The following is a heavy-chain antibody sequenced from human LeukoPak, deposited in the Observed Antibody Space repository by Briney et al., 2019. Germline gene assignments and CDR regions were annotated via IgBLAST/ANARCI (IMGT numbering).Heavy chain of an antibody. D-gene: IGHD5-24*01. J-gene: IGHJ4*02. V-gene: IGHV3-23*01. CDR1: GFTFTNFA. Sequence: GGSLRLSCAPSGFTFTNFAMNWVRQAPGKGLEWVSSISESGDDAAYADSVKGRFTISRDNSRNTLYLQMISLRAEDTAVYYCAKQFVDVRGQGTLVTVSS. CDR2: ISESGDDA. CDR3: AKQFVDV.